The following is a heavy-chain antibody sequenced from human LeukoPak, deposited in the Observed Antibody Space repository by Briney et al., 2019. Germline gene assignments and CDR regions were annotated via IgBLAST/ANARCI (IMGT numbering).Heavy chain of an antibody. CDR2: ISYDGSNK. CDR1: GFTFSRNG. CDR3: AKGITIFGVVDYFDY. Sequence: XGSLRLSCEASGFTFSRNGMHWVRQAPGKGLEWVAVISYDGSNKYYADSVKGRFTISRGNSKNTLYLQMNSLRAEDTAVYYCAKGITIFGVVDYFDYWGQGTLVTVSS. J-gene: IGHJ4*02. D-gene: IGHD3-3*01. V-gene: IGHV3-30*18.